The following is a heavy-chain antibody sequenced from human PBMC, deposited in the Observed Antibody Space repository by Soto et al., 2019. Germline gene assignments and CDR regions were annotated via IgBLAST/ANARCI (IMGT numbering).Heavy chain of an antibody. V-gene: IGHV4-59*01. CDR3: ARAVVPAATSAAWFDP. CDR2: IYYSGST. D-gene: IGHD2-2*01. Sequence: SLTCTVSGGSISSYYWSWIRQPPGKGLEWIGYIYYSGSTNYNPSLKSRVTISVDTSKNQFSLKLSSVTAADTAVYYCARAVVPAATSAAWFDPWGQGTLVTVSS. CDR1: GGSISSYY. J-gene: IGHJ5*02.